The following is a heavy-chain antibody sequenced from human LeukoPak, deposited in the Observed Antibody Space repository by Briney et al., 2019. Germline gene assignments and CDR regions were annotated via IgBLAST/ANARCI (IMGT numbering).Heavy chain of an antibody. CDR2: ISWDGTST. Sequence: GGPLRLSCAASGFTFDDYPMHWVRQAPGKGLEWVSLISWDGTSTYYADSVKGRFTISRDDSKKSLFLQMNSLKTEDTALYYCAKDMGYESAMGFDYWGQGTLVTVSS. J-gene: IGHJ4*02. CDR1: GFTFDDYP. V-gene: IGHV3-43*01. D-gene: IGHD2-8*01. CDR3: AKDMGYESAMGFDY.